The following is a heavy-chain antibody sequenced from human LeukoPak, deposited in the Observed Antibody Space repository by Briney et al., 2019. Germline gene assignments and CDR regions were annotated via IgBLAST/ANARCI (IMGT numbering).Heavy chain of an antibody. CDR1: GGSISSYY. D-gene: IGHD6-19*01. J-gene: IGHJ4*02. Sequence: SETLSLTCTVSGGSISSYYWSWIRQPPGKGLEWIGYIYYSGSTNYNPSLKSRVTISVDTSKNQFSLKLSSVTAADTAVYYCARDRSSGWYYFDYWGQGTLVTVSS. V-gene: IGHV4-59*12. CDR2: IYYSGST. CDR3: ARDRSSGWYYFDY.